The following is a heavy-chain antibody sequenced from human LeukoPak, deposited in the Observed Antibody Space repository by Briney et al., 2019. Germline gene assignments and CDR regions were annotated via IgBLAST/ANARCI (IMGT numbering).Heavy chain of an antibody. Sequence: SETLSLTCTVSGASINTSNFYWGWIRQPPGKGLESIGSVSHTGSTYSNPSLNSRVTISVDTSKNQFSLKLTSVTAADTAVYFCARQGTTTRGGYWLDPWGQGSLVTVSS. CDR3: ARQGTTTRGGYWLDP. V-gene: IGHV4-39*01. D-gene: IGHD2/OR15-2a*01. CDR2: VSHTGST. J-gene: IGHJ5*02. CDR1: GASINTSNFY.